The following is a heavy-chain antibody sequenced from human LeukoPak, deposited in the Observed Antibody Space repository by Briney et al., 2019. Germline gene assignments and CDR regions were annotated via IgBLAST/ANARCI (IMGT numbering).Heavy chain of an antibody. J-gene: IGHJ5*02. Sequence: GASVKVSCKASGYTFTSYNMNWVRQAPGQRLEWMGWINTGNGNTKYSQEFQGRVTITRDTSASTAYMELSSLRSEDMAVYYCARGAKFRSYGSGTYYTSLPFDPWGQGTLVTVSS. D-gene: IGHD3-10*01. CDR3: ARGAKFRSYGSGTYYTSLPFDP. CDR2: INTGNGNT. V-gene: IGHV1-3*03. CDR1: GYTFTSYN.